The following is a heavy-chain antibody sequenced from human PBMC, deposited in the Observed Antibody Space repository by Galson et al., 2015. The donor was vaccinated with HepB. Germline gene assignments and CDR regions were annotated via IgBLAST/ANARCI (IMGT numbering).Heavy chain of an antibody. CDR3: ASLTPTSKSRGPRLDAFDI. CDR1: GGTFSSYA. V-gene: IGHV1-69*06. D-gene: IGHD1-1*01. CDR2: IIPIFGTA. Sequence: SVKVSCKASGGTFSSYAISWVRQAPGQGLEWMGGIIPIFGTANYAQKFQGRVTITADKSTSTAYMELSSLRSEDTAVYYCASLTPTSKSRGPRLDAFDIWGQGTMVTVSS. J-gene: IGHJ3*02.